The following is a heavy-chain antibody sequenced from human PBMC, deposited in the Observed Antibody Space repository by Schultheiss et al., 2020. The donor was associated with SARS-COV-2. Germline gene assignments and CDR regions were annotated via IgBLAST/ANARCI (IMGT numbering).Heavy chain of an antibody. CDR2: IKQDGSVE. CDR3: VKEGEEMGTS. V-gene: IGHV3-7*03. J-gene: IGHJ4*02. Sequence: GGSLRLSCAASGFNLRNYWMDWVRQAPGKGLQWVANIKQDGSVEHYVDSVRGRFIISRDNANNSLDLQMNSLRVDDTAVYYCVKEGEEMGTSWGQGTLVTVSS. D-gene: IGHD1-1*01. CDR1: GFNLRNYW.